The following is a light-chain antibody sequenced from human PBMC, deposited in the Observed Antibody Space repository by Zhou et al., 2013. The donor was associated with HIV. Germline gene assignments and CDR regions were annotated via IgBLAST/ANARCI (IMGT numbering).Light chain of an antibody. J-gene: IGKJ4*01. CDR3: QHRSNWPRVT. CDR1: QSVSRD. V-gene: IGKV3-11*01. CDR2: DAS. Sequence: EIVLTQSPATLSLSPGERATLSCRASQSVSRDLAWYQQKPGQAPRLLIYDASNRATGIPARFSGSGSGTDFTLTISSLEPEDFAVYFCQHRSNWPRVTFGGGTKVEIK.